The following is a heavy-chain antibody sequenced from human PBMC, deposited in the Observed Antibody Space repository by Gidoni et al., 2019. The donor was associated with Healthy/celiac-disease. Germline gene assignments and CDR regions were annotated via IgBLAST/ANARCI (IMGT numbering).Heavy chain of an antibody. Sequence: QVQLVESGGGVVQPGRSLRLSCAASGFTFSSYAMHWVRQAPGKGLEWVAVISYDGSNKYYADSVKGRFTISRDNSKNTLYLQMNSLRAEDTAVYYCARCHEKYSSSCEFDYWGQGTLVTVSS. J-gene: IGHJ4*02. D-gene: IGHD6-13*01. CDR2: ISYDGSNK. CDR3: ARCHEKYSSSCEFDY. CDR1: GFTFSSYA. V-gene: IGHV3-30-3*01.